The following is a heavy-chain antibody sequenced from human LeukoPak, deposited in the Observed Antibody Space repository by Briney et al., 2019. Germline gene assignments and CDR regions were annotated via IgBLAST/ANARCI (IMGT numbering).Heavy chain of an antibody. CDR2: ISSSSSTI. Sequence: PGGSLRLSCAASGFTFSSYSMNWVRQAPGKGLEWVSYISSSSSTIYYADSVKGRFTISRDNAKNSLYLQMNSLRAEDTAVYYCARGDARASDYFDYWGQGTLVTVSS. CDR1: GFTFSSYS. J-gene: IGHJ4*02. V-gene: IGHV3-48*04. CDR3: ARGDARASDYFDY.